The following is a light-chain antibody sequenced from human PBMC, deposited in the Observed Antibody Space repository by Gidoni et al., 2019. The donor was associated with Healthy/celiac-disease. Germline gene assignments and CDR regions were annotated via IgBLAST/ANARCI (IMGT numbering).Light chain of an antibody. CDR2: AAS. CDR1: QSVSSSY. J-gene: IGKJ4*01. V-gene: IGKV3D-20*01. CDR3: QQYGISPTT. Sequence: ESVLTQSTATLSLSPGEGPTLSCVASQSVSSSYFAWYQQKPGLAPRLLIYAASSRATGIPDRFSGSGSGTDFTLTISRLEPEDFAVYYCQQYGISPTTFGGGTKVDIK.